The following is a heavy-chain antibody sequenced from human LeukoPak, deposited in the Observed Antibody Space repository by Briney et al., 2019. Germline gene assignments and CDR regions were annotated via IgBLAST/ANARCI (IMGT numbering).Heavy chain of an antibody. Sequence: GGSLRLSCAASGFTFSSYWMHWVRQAPGKGLVWVSRINSDGSSTSYADSVKGRFTISRDNAKNTLYLQMNSLRAEDTAVYYRARSPGTPSGSYRTPYFDYWGQGTLVTVSS. J-gene: IGHJ4*02. D-gene: IGHD1-26*01. V-gene: IGHV3-74*01. CDR1: GFTFSSYW. CDR2: INSDGSST. CDR3: ARSPGTPSGSYRTPYFDY.